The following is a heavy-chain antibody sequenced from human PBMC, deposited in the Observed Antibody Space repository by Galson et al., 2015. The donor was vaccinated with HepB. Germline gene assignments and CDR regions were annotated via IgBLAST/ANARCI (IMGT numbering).Heavy chain of an antibody. CDR1: GFTVSSNY. CDR2: IYSGGST. CDR3: ARDGGYSSPAAWYYYYGMDV. J-gene: IGHJ6*02. Sequence: SLRLSCAASGFTVSSNYMSWVRQAPGKGLEWVSVIYSGGSTYYADSVKGRFTISRDNSKNTLYLQMNSLRAEDTAVYYCARDGGYSSPAAWYYYYGMDVWGQGTTVTVSS. D-gene: IGHD5-18*01. V-gene: IGHV3-66*02.